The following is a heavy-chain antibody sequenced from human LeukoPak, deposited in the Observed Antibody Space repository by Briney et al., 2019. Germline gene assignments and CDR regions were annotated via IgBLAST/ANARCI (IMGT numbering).Heavy chain of an antibody. CDR3: ARREGANFDY. CDR1: GFTFSTYT. D-gene: IGHD1-26*01. Sequence: PGGSLRLSCTASGFTFSTYTMHWVRQAPGKGLEYVSAISGNGGSTYYANSVKGRFTISRDNSKNTLYLQMGNLRAEDMAVYYCARREGANFDYWGQGTLVTVSS. CDR2: ISGNGGST. J-gene: IGHJ4*02. V-gene: IGHV3-64*01.